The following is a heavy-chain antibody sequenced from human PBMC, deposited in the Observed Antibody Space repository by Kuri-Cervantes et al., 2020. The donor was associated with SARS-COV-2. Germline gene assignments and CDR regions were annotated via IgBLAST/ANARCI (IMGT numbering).Heavy chain of an antibody. CDR1: GFNFSGHW. Sequence: GESRKISFAASGFNFSGHWIHWVRQAPGKGLVWGSRINPDGCYTNNADSVKGRFTLSRDNAKNILFLQMNSLRAEDTSVYYCVRDGDHWNFDYWGQGTRVTCPS. V-gene: IGHV3-74*01. D-gene: IGHD1-1*01. J-gene: IGHJ4*02. CDR3: VRDGDHWNFDY. CDR2: INPDGCYT.